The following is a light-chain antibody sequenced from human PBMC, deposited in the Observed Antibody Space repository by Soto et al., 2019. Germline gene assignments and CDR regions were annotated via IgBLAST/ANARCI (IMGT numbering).Light chain of an antibody. J-gene: IGKJ4*01. Sequence: DIQMTQSPSSLSASVGDRVTITCRASQGIKYYLAWYQQKPGKVPKLLIYDASTLQSGVPSRFSGGGSGADFTLTISSLQPEDVATYYCQHYNSAPLTFGGGTKVELK. CDR1: QGIKYY. V-gene: IGKV1-27*01. CDR2: DAS. CDR3: QHYNSAPLT.